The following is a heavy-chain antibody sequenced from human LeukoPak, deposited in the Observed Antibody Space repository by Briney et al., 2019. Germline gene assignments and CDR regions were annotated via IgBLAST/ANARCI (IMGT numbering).Heavy chain of an antibody. Sequence: PSETLSLTCAVYGGSFSDYYWNWIRQPPGKGLEWIGEIRHGGSSNYNPSLKSRVTISVDTSKNQFSLKLSSVTAADTAVYYCARGRSRTIYGSGSPRNWFDPWGQGTLVTVSS. CDR2: IRHGGSS. CDR1: GGSFSDYY. CDR3: ARGRSRTIYGSGSPRNWFDP. J-gene: IGHJ5*02. D-gene: IGHD3-10*01. V-gene: IGHV4-34*01.